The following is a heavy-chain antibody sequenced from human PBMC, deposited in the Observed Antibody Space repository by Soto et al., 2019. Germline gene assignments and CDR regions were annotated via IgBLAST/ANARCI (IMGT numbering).Heavy chain of an antibody. Sequence: GGSLRLSCAASGFTFSSYGMHWVRQAPGKGLEWVAVIWYDGSNKYYADSVKGRFTISRDNSKNTLYLQMNSLRAEDTAVYYCARDLVAVEGSYNWFDPWGQGTLVTVSS. V-gene: IGHV3-33*01. J-gene: IGHJ5*02. CDR3: ARDLVAVEGSYNWFDP. CDR2: IWYDGSNK. CDR1: GFTFSSYG. D-gene: IGHD6-19*01.